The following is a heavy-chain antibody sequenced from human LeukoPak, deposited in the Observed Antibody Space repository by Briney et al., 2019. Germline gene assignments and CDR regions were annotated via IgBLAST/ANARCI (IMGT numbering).Heavy chain of an antibody. Sequence: GGSLRLSCEASGFTFCSYWMHWVRQTPGKGLVWVSRISEDGSSTSYADSVKGRFTISRDNAKNMLYLQLNSLRVEDTAVYYCARAGSGRSPDWFDPWGQGTLVTVSS. J-gene: IGHJ5*02. V-gene: IGHV3-74*01. CDR2: ISEDGSST. CDR3: ARAGSGRSPDWFDP. CDR1: GFTFCSYW. D-gene: IGHD1-26*01.